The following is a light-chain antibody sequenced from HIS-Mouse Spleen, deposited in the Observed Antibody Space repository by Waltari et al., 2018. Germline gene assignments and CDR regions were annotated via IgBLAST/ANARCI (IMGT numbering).Light chain of an antibody. Sequence: SYELTQPPSVSVSPGQTARITCSGDALPKKYAYWYQQKSGQAPVLVIYGDSKRPPGIPGRFSGASSGTMATLTISGAQVEDEADYYCYSTDSSGNHRVFGGGTKLTVL. CDR2: GDS. V-gene: IGLV3-10*01. J-gene: IGLJ2*01. CDR3: YSTDSSGNHRV. CDR1: ALPKKY.